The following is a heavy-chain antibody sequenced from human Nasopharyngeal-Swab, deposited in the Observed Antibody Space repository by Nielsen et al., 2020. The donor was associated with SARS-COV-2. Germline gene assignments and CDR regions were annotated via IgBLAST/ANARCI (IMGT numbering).Heavy chain of an antibody. Sequence: ASVKVSCKASGYTFASYGISWVRQAPGQGLEWMGWISAYNGNTNYAQKLQGRVTITADESTSTAYMELSSLRSEDTAVYYCARDDPESPMVGAWYFDYWGQGTLVTVSS. V-gene: IGHV1-18*01. D-gene: IGHD3-10*02. J-gene: IGHJ4*02. CDR2: ISAYNGNT. CDR3: ARDDPESPMVGAWYFDY. CDR1: GYTFASYG.